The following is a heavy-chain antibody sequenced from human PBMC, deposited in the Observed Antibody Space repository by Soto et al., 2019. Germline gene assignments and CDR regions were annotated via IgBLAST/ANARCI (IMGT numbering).Heavy chain of an antibody. Sequence: RGSLRLSCAASGFTFSSYAMSWVRQAPGKGLEWVSAISGSGGSTYYADSVKGRFTISRDNSKNTLYLQMNSLRAEDTAVYYCAKSPRLEKSYFDYWGQGTLVTVSS. CDR2: ISGSGGST. V-gene: IGHV3-23*01. CDR1: GFTFSSYA. D-gene: IGHD6-25*01. J-gene: IGHJ4*02. CDR3: AKSPRLEKSYFDY.